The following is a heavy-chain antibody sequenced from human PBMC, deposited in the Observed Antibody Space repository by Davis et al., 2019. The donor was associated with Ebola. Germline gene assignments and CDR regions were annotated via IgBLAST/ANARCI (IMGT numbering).Heavy chain of an antibody. V-gene: IGHV4-34*01. Sequence: PSETLSLTCAVYGGSFSDYYWGWIRQPPGKGLEWIATVYYSGSTYYNPALKSRLFISVDTSKSQFSLKLTSVSAADTAMYYCARNTSGFGYFDHWGQGTLVIVSA. CDR1: GGSFSDYY. J-gene: IGHJ4*02. CDR3: ARNTSGFGYFDH. D-gene: IGHD6-19*01. CDR2: VYYSGST.